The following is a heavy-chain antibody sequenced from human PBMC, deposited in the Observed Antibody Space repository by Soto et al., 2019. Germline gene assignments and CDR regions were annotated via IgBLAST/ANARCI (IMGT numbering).Heavy chain of an antibody. V-gene: IGHV3-23*01. Sequence: EVQLLESGGGLVQPGGSLRLSCTASGFTFIDYAMSWVRQAPGKRLEWVSLISGGGGTTQYADSVKGRVTISGDNSKNTVYLQMNSLRVEATAVYFCAKALSHDSPFDYWGQGTLVTVSS. D-gene: IGHD1-1*01. CDR3: AKALSHDSPFDY. CDR2: ISGGGGTT. J-gene: IGHJ4*02. CDR1: GFTFIDYA.